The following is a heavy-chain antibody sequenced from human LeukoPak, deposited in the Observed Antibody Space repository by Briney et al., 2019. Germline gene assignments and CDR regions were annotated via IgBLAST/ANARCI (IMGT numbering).Heavy chain of an antibody. V-gene: IGHV4-31*03. CDR3: AKGNIAARRRGVIDY. Sequence: SVTLSLTCTVSGGSISSGGYYWSWIRQHPGKGLEWIGYIYYSGSTYYNPSLKSRVTISVDTSKNQFSLKLSSVTAADTAVYYWAKGNIAARRRGVIDYWGQGTLVTGSS. CDR2: IYYSGST. D-gene: IGHD6-6*01. CDR1: GGSISSGGYY. J-gene: IGHJ4*02.